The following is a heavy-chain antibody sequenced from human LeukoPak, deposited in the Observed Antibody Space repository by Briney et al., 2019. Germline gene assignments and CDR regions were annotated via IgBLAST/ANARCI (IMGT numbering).Heavy chain of an antibody. J-gene: IGHJ4*02. CDR2: ISSSGGNT. CDR3: AKGFGGYSSGSPYFDY. D-gene: IGHD6-19*01. V-gene: IGHV3-23*01. CDR1: GFTFNSHA. Sequence: GGSLRLSCVASGFTFNSHAMTWVRQAPGKGLEWVSSISSSGGNTYYADSVKGRFTISRDNSKKTLYLQMYSLRAEDMALYYCAKGFGGYSSGSPYFDYWGQGTLVTVSS.